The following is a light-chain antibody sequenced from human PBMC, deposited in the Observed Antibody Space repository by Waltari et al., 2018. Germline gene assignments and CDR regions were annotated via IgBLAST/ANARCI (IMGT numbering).Light chain of an antibody. J-gene: IGKJ4*01. Sequence: IVLTQSPDTLSLSPGQRATLSCRASQTINNNFLVWYQQKPGQAPRLLIQGASSRATGVPDRFSGSGSGTDFTLTISRLEPEDVAVYYCQQYDGSILTFGGGTKVEI. CDR1: QTINNNF. CDR2: GAS. CDR3: QQYDGSILT. V-gene: IGKV3-20*01.